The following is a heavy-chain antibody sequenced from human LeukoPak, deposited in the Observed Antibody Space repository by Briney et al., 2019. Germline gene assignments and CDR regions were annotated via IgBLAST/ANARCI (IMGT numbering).Heavy chain of an antibody. V-gene: IGHV3-23*01. Sequence: GGALRLSCAASVFTFSSYSMRWVRQAPGKGREWVSAIRDSGSSTYYADSVKGRFTISRDNSKNTLYLQMNSLRAEDTAVYYCAKDLRDTSSVFDYWGQGTLVTVSS. D-gene: IGHD6-13*01. CDR3: AKDLRDTSSVFDY. J-gene: IGHJ4*02. CDR1: VFTFSSYS. CDR2: IRDSGSST.